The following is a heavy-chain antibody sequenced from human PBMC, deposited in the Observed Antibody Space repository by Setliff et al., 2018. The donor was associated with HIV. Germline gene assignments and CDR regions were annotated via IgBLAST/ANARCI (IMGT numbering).Heavy chain of an antibody. D-gene: IGHD4-17*01. V-gene: IGHV3-21*01. J-gene: IGHJ6*03. CDR1: GFTFSSYS. CDR3: VKARVDGDYYYYYYMDV. Sequence: LRLSCAASGFTFSSYSMNWVRQAPGKGLEWVSSISSSSSYIYYADSVKGRFTISRDNAKNSLYLQMNSLRAEDTAVYYCVKARVDGDYYYYYYMDVWGKGTTVTVSS. CDR2: ISSSSSYI.